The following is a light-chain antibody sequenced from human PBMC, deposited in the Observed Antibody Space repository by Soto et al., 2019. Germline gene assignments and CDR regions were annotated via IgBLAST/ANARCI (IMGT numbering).Light chain of an antibody. J-gene: IGKJ2*01. CDR2: GAS. CDR3: QQYGSSPPYT. CDR1: QSVSSSY. Sequence: EIVLTQSPGTLSLSPGERATLSCRASQSVSSSYLAWYQQKPGQAPRLIIYGASSMATGIPDRFCGSGSVTDFTLTISRLEPEDFAVYYCQQYGSSPPYTFGQGTKLEIK. V-gene: IGKV3-20*01.